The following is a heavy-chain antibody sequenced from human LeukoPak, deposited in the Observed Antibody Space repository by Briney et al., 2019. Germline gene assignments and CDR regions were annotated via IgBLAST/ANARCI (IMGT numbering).Heavy chain of an antibody. CDR3: ARVRAAATDY. D-gene: IGHD2-15*01. V-gene: IGHV3-7*01. J-gene: IGHJ4*02. Sequence: HPGGSLRLSXAASGFTFSSHWMSWVRQAPGKGLEWVANIKQDGSEKFYVDSVKGRFTISRDNAKSSLYLQMNSLRAEDTAVYYCARVRAAATDYWGQGTLVTVSS. CDR2: IKQDGSEK. CDR1: GFTFSSHW.